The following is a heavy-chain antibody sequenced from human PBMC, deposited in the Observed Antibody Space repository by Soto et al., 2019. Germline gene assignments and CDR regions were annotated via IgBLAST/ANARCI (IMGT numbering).Heavy chain of an antibody. Sequence: EVQLVESGGGLVKPGGSLRLSCAASGFTFNNAWMSWFRQAPGKGLEWVGRIKSKNDGETTDYAAPVKGRFTMSRDDSKNTLYRQMNSLKTEDTAMYYCAADVPWQGGGDFDYWGQGAPVTVSS. CDR2: IKSKNDGETT. J-gene: IGHJ4*02. CDR1: GFTFNNAW. V-gene: IGHV3-15*07. CDR3: AADVPWQGGGDFDY.